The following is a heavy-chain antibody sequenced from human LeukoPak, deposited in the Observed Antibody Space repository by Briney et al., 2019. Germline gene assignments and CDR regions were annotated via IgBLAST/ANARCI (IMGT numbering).Heavy chain of an antibody. CDR2: IYPGDSDT. V-gene: IGHV5-51*01. CDR1: GYSFTSYW. Sequence: GESLKISCKGSGYSFTSYWIGWVRQMPGKGLEWMGVIYPGDSDTRYSPSFQGQVTISADKSISTAYLQWSSLKASDTAMYYCARGTYYYDGSTCFDYWGQGTLVTVSS. D-gene: IGHD3-22*01. J-gene: IGHJ4*02. CDR3: ARGTYYYDGSTCFDY.